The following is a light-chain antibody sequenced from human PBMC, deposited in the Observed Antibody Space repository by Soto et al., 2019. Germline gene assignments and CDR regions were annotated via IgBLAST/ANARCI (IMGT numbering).Light chain of an antibody. CDR2: AAS. CDR3: QKYNSAPLT. Sequence: DIQMTQSPSSLSVSLGDRVTITCRASQGIGVYLAWFQQKPGKVPELLIYAASALQSGVPSRFSGSGSGTDFTLTISSLQPEDIAAYYCQKYNSAPLTFGGGTKVEIK. V-gene: IGKV1-27*01. CDR1: QGIGVY. J-gene: IGKJ4*01.